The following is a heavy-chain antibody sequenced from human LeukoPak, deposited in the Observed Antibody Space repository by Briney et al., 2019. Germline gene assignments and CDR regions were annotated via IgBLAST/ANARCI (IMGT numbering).Heavy chain of an antibody. V-gene: IGHV4-39*01. D-gene: IGHD6-19*01. CDR2: IYYSGST. J-gene: IGHJ4*02. CDR1: GGSISSSSYY. CDR3: SRGYSSGWHTSPDY. Sequence: SETLSLTCTVSGGSISSSSYYWGWIRQPPGKGLEWIGSIYYSGSTYYNPSLKSRVTISVDTSKNQFPLKLSSVTAADTAVYYCSRGYSSGWHTSPDYWGQGTLVTVSS.